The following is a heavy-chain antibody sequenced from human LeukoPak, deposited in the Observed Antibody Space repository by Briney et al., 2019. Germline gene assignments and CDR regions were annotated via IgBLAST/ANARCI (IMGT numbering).Heavy chain of an antibody. CDR2: ISYDGSNK. J-gene: IGHJ4*02. D-gene: IGHD6-19*01. CDR1: GFTFSSYG. V-gene: IGHV3-30*18. Sequence: PGGSLRLSCSASGFTFSSYGMHWVRQAPGKGLEWVAVISYDGSNKYYADSVKGRFTISRDNSKSTLYLQMNSLRAEDTAVYYCAKDHSSGWYSEPYFDYWGQGTLVTVSS. CDR3: AKDHSSGWYSEPYFDY.